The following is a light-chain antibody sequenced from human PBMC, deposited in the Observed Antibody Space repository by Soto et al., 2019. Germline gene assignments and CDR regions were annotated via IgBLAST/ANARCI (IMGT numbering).Light chain of an antibody. Sequence: EIVMTQSPATLSVSPGGRATLSCRASESVNRNLAWYQQRPGQSPRLLLYGASTRATGTPARFSGSGSGTEFTLTITSLQSDDFALYVCQHYNNWPLTVGGVTKGDI. CDR1: ESVNRN. V-gene: IGKV3-15*01. J-gene: IGKJ4*01. CDR2: GAS. CDR3: QHYNNWPLT.